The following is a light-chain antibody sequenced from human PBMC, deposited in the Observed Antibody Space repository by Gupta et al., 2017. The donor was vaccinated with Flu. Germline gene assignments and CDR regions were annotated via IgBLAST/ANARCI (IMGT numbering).Light chain of an antibody. CDR3: QSADSSGTYVV. Sequence: YELTHPPSVSVSPGQTARLTCPGDALPKHYAYWYQQKPGQAPVLVIYKDSERPSGIPERFSGSSSGTTVTLTISGVQAEDEADYYCQSADSSGTYVVFGGGTKLTVL. CDR1: ALPKHY. CDR2: KDS. V-gene: IGLV3-25*02. J-gene: IGLJ2*01.